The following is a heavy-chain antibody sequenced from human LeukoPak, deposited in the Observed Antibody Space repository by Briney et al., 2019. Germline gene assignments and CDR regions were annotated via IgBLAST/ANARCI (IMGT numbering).Heavy chain of an antibody. CDR2: ISANGGST. CDR3: GKYRGYARYDSFDP. Sequence: PGGSLRLSCAASVLTFSNYAMSWVRQAPGNRLEWVSGISANGGSTYYADSVKGRFTIARDHSKNTLYLQMNSVRVEYMGVYYCGKYRGYARYDSFDPWGQGTLVTVSS. V-gene: IGHV3-23*01. J-gene: IGHJ5*02. CDR1: VLTFSNYA. D-gene: IGHD5-12*01.